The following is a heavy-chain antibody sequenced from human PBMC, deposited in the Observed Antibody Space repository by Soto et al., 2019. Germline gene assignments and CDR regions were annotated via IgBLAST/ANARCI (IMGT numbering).Heavy chain of an antibody. D-gene: IGHD4-4*01. Sequence: QLQLQESGPGLVKPSETLSLTCTVSGGSISSSSYHWGWIRQPPGKGLEWVGSIYYSGSTFYNSSLKSRVTLSVDTSKNQFSLKLSSVTAADTAVYYCAKHRYSNYPSFDYWGQGTLVTVSS. CDR2: IYYSGST. CDR3: AKHRYSNYPSFDY. V-gene: IGHV4-39*01. J-gene: IGHJ4*02. CDR1: GGSISSSSYH.